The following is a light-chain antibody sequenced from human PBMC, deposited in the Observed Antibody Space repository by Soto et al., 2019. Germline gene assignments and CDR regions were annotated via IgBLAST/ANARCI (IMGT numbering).Light chain of an antibody. J-gene: IGKJ5*01. CDR3: QQYNNWPPIT. Sequence: EIVMTQSPATLSVSPGERATLSCRASQTVTTDLAWYQQKPGQAPRLVIYGASTRATGVPARFSGSGSGTEFTLTISSLQSEDFAVYYCQQYNNWPPITFGQGTRLEIK. CDR1: QTVTTD. CDR2: GAS. V-gene: IGKV3-15*01.